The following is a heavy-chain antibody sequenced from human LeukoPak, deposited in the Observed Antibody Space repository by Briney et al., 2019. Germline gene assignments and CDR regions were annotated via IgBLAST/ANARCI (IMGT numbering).Heavy chain of an antibody. CDR1: GYTFTSYG. V-gene: IGHV1-18*01. Sequence: GASVKVSCKASGYTFTSYGISWVRQAPGQGLEWMGWISAYNGNTNYAQKLQGRVTMTTDTSTSTAYMELRSLRSDDTAVYYCARGPSRYYDFWSGLFGMDVWGQGTTVTVSS. CDR3: ARGPSRYYDFWSGLFGMDV. D-gene: IGHD3-3*01. CDR2: ISAYNGNT. J-gene: IGHJ6*02.